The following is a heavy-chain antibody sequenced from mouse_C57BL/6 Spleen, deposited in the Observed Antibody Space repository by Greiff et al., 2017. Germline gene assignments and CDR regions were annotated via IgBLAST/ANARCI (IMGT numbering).Heavy chain of an antibody. V-gene: IGHV14-4*01. CDR1: GFNFTDDY. CDR2: IDPENGDT. J-gene: IGHJ2*01. CDR3: TTPKSQFDY. Sequence: VQLQQSGAELVRPGASVKLSCTASGFNFTDDYMHWVKQRPEQGLEWIGWIDPENGDTEYASKFQGKATITADTSSNTAYLQLSSLTSEDTAVYYCTTPKSQFDYWGQGTTLTVSA.